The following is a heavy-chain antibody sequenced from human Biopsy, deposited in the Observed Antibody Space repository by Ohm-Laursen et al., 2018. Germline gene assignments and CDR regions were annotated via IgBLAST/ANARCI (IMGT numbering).Heavy chain of an antibody. D-gene: IGHD1-7*01. CDR1: GYTFTSYD. Sequence: ASVKVSCNASGYTFTSYDITWVRQASGQGPEWIGWLNPVSGNSNFGQKFRGRVTVTSDTSISTAYMELSGLTSDDTATYYCGRAVRNQLLTDPWGQGILVTVSS. CDR2: LNPVSGNS. CDR3: GRAVRNQLLTDP. V-gene: IGHV1-8*01. J-gene: IGHJ5*02.